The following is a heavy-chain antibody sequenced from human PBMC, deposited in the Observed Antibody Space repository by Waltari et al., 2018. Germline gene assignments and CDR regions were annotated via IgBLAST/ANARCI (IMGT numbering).Heavy chain of an antibody. CDR2: IKQDGSEK. D-gene: IGHD1-26*01. J-gene: IGHJ4*02. Sequence: EVQLVESGGGLVQPGGSLRLSCAASGFTFSSYWMSWVRQAPGKGLEWVANIKQDGSEKYYVDCVKGRFTISRDNAKNSLYLQMNSLRAEDTTVYYCARVGLVGATDYWGQGTLVTVSS. CDR3: ARVGLVGATDY. CDR1: GFTFSSYW. V-gene: IGHV3-7*01.